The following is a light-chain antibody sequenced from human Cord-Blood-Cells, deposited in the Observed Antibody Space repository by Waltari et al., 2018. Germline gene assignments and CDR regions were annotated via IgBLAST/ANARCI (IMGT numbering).Light chain of an antibody. CDR2: EGS. J-gene: IGLJ3*02. CDR1: SRDVGSYNL. Sequence: QSALTQPASVSGSPGQLITIPCTGTSRDVGSYNLVSWYQQHPGKAPKLMIYEGSKRPSGVSNRFSGSKSGNTASLTISGLQTEDEADYYCCSYAGSSTWVFGGGTKLTVL. CDR3: CSYAGSSTWV. V-gene: IGLV2-23*01.